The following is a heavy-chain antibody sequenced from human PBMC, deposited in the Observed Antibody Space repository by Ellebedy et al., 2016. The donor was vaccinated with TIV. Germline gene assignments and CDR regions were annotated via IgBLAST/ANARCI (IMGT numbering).Heavy chain of an antibody. Sequence: GGSLRLSCAASGFTFSDYYMSWIRQAPGKGLEWISYISSSGTPIYYADSVKGRFTIPRDNAKNSLDLQMNSLRADDTAVYYCARDTRFIDQRHNWFDPWGQGAQVTVSS. CDR3: ARDTRFIDQRHNWFDP. J-gene: IGHJ5*02. D-gene: IGHD6-25*01. CDR2: ISSSGTPI. V-gene: IGHV3-11*01. CDR1: GFTFSDYY.